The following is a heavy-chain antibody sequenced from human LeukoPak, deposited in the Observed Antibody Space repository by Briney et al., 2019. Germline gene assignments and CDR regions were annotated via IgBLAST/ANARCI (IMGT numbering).Heavy chain of an antibody. V-gene: IGHV7-4-1*02. Sequence: ASVKVSCKASGYTFTGYFMHWVRQAPGQGLEWMGWINTNTGNPTYAQGFTGRFVFSLDTSVSTTYLQINSLKAEDSAVYYCARVNDLYYESSGYYYEDYWGQGTLVTVSS. CDR2: INTNTGNP. CDR3: ARVNDLYYESSGYYYEDY. CDR1: GYTFTGYF. D-gene: IGHD3-22*01. J-gene: IGHJ4*02.